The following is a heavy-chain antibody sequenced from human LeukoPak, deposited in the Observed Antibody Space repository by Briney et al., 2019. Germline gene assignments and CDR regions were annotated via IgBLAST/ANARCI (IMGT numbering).Heavy chain of an antibody. V-gene: IGHV3-21*01. CDR3: ARGVRYCSGGYCYSYAFDI. CDR1: GFTFSTYT. CDR2: ITTSSSYI. D-gene: IGHD2-15*01. J-gene: IGHJ3*02. Sequence: GGSLRLSCAASGFTFSTYTMHWVRQAPGKGLEWVSSITTSSSYIYYADSVKGRFSISRDNAKNSLYLQMNSLRAEDTAVYYCARGVRYCSGGYCYSYAFDIWGQGTKVTVSS.